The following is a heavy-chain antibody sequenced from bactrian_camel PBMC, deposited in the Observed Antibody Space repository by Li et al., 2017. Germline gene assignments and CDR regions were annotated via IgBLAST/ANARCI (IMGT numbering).Heavy chain of an antibody. V-gene: IGHV3S25*01. J-gene: IGHJ4*01. Sequence: VESGGGLVQPGGSLRLSCAASGFTFSITWMNWIRQAPGKGLEGVSTIPTGGGIPYYEDSVKGRFTSSRDNSKNTVYLQMNNLKPEDTARYYCAKGAFGHADGTGHATRGQGTQVTVS. CDR1: GFTFSITW. D-gene: IGHD5*01. CDR2: IPTGGGIP.